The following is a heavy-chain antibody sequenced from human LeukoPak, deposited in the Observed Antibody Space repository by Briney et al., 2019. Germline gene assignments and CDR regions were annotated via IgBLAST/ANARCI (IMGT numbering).Heavy chain of an antibody. CDR3: ARLDSSGAFDI. J-gene: IGHJ3*02. CDR2: ISSSGSTI. CDR1: GFTFSSYA. V-gene: IGHV3-48*03. D-gene: IGHD3-22*01. Sequence: GGSLRLSCAASGFTFSSYAMSWVRQAPGKGLEWVSYISSSGSTIYYADSVKGRFTISRDNAKNSLYLQMNSLRAEDTAVYYCARLDSSGAFDIWGQGTMVTVSS.